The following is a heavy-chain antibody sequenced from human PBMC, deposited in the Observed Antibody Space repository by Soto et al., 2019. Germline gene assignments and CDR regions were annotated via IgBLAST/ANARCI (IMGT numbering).Heavy chain of an antibody. J-gene: IGHJ4*02. Sequence: PSETLSLTCAVSGDSVSSDNYFWTWIRQPPGKGLEWIAYISYTGDTNYNPSLKSRVTISVEPSTNQFSLKLTSVTAADTAVYFCARIVVGVTAHYWGQGTLVTV. D-gene: IGHD1-26*01. CDR2: ISYTGDT. V-gene: IGHV4-61*01. CDR1: GDSVSSDNYF. CDR3: ARIVVGVTAHY.